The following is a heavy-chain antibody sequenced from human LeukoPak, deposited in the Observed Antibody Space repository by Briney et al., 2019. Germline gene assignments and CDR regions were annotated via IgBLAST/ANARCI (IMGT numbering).Heavy chain of an antibody. Sequence: VSVKVSCKVSGYTLTELSMHWVRQAPGKGLEWMGGFDPEDGETIYAQKFQGRVTMTEDTSTDTAYMELSSLRSEDTAVYYCATSTPLYYYYYMDVWGKGTTVTVSS. V-gene: IGHV1-24*01. CDR3: ATSTPLYYYYYMDV. J-gene: IGHJ6*03. CDR1: GYTLTELS. CDR2: FDPEDGET.